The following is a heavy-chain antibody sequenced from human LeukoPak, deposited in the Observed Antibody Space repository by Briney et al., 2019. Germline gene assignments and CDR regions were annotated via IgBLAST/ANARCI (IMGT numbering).Heavy chain of an antibody. J-gene: IGHJ4*02. CDR3: ATESLYYYGSGSEWFDY. D-gene: IGHD3-10*01. V-gene: IGHV3-7*01. CDR2: IKQDGSEK. CDR1: GFTFSSYW. Sequence: PGGSLRLSCAASGFTFSSYWMSWVRQAPGKGLEWVANIKQDGSEKYYVDSVKGRFTISRDNAKNSLYLQMNSLRAEDTAVYYCATESLYYYGSGSEWFDYWGQGTLVTVSS.